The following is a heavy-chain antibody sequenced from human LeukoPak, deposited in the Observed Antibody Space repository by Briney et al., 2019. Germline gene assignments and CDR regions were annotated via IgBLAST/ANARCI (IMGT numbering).Heavy chain of an antibody. V-gene: IGHV3-33*01. Sequence: PGRSLTLSCAASGFTFSTYGMHWVRQAPGKGLEWVAVIWSDGSNKYYADSVKGRFTISRDNSKNTRYLQMNSLRAEDTAVYYCERCRDSVSYTLSGYWGQGTLVTVSS. CDR1: GFTFSTYG. CDR3: ERCRDSVSYTLSGY. J-gene: IGHJ1*01. D-gene: IGHD1-26*01. CDR2: IWSDGSNK.